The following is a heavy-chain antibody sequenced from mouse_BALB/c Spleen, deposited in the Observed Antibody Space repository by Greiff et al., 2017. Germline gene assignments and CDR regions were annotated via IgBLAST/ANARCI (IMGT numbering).Heavy chain of an antibody. V-gene: IGHV5-12-1*01. CDR1: GFAFSSYD. D-gene: IGHD1-1*01. Sequence: EVQRVESGGGLVKPGGSLKLSCAASGFAFSSYDMSWVRQTPEKRLEWVAYISSGGGSTYYPDTVKGRFTISRDNAKNTLYLQMSSLKSEDTAMYYCARHFYYGMDYWGQGTTLTVSS. CDR3: ARHFYYGMDY. J-gene: IGHJ2*01. CDR2: ISSGGGST.